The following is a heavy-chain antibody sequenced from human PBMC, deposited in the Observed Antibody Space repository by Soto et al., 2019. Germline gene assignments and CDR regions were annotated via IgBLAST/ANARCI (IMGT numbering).Heavy chain of an antibody. CDR3: ASGGHVDY. CDR1: GFTFSSFW. CDR2: INEDGGEK. Sequence: PGGSLRLSCAASGFTFSSFWMTWVRQAPGKGLEWVANINEDGGEKHYVDSVKGRSTISRDNAKNSLYLQMNSLRPEDTAVYYCASGGHVDYCGQGTLVTVSS. D-gene: IGHD3-16*01. V-gene: IGHV3-7*05. J-gene: IGHJ4*02.